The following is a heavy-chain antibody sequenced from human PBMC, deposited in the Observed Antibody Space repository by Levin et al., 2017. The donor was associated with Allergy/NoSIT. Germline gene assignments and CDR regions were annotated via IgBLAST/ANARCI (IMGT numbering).Heavy chain of an antibody. J-gene: IGHJ4*02. CDR3: ARHRSHLAAAGTLDY. CDR2: IFYSGST. D-gene: IGHD6-13*01. Sequence: PGGSLRLSCTVSGGSISSSSYYWGWIRQPPGKGLEWIGSIFYSGSTYYNLSLKSRVTISLDTSKNLFSLKVSSVTAADTAVYYCARHRSHLAAAGTLDYWGQGTLVIVSS. CDR1: GGSISSSSYY. V-gene: IGHV4-39*01.